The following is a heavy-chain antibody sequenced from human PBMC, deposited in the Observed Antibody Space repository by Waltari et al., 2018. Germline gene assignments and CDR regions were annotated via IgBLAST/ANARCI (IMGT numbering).Heavy chain of an antibody. CDR3: ARPYSSGWPFDY. CDR1: GGSISSSSYY. V-gene: IGHV4-39*07. Sequence: QLQLQESGPGLVKPSETLSLTCTVSGGSISSSSYYWGWNRQPPGKGLEWIGSIYYSGSTYYNPSLKSRVTISVDTSKNQFSLKLSSVAAADTAVYYCARPYSSGWPFDYWGQGTLVTVSS. D-gene: IGHD6-19*01. CDR2: IYYSGST. J-gene: IGHJ4*02.